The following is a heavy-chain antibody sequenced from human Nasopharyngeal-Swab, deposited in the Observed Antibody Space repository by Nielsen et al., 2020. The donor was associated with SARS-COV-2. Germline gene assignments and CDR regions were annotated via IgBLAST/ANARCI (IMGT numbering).Heavy chain of an antibody. V-gene: IGHV1-8*01. CDR3: ARGPYYDSSGYYLSWPRSYYYYGMDV. CDR2: MNPNSGNT. D-gene: IGHD3-22*01. J-gene: IGHJ6*02. Sequence: APVKVSCKASGYTFTSYDINWVRQATGQGLEWMGWMNPNSGNTGYAQKFQGRVTMTRNTSISTAYMELSSLRSEDTAVYYCARGPYYDSSGYYLSWPRSYYYYGMDVWGQGTTVTVSS. CDR1: GYTFTSYD.